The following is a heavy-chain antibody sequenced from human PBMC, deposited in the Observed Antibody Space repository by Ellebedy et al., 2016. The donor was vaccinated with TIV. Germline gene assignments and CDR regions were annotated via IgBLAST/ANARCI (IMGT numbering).Heavy chain of an antibody. CDR3: ARGVHYGLDV. Sequence: GGSLRFSXGASGFSFSTYSMNWVRQAPGKGLEWVSHLSSGTGIITYADSVKGRFTMSRDSAKNSLYLQMHSLRDDDTAVYYCARGVHYGLDVWGQGTTVTVSS. J-gene: IGHJ6*02. CDR2: LSSGTGII. V-gene: IGHV3-48*02. CDR1: GFSFSTYS.